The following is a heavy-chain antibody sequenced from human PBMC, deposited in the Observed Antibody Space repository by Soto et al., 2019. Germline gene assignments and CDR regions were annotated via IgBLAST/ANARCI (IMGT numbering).Heavy chain of an antibody. CDR3: ARGPRGDFLGGYSYYYYYGMDV. V-gene: IGHV1-2*04. Sequence: QVQLVQSGAEVKKPGASVKVSCKASGYTFTGYYMHWVRQAPGQGLEWMGWINPNSGGTNYAQKFQGWVTMTRDTSLHNGYMELSRLGSYGTAGYYCARGPRGDFLGGYSYYYYYGMDVWGQGTTVTVSS. CDR1: GYTFTGYY. D-gene: IGHD3-3*01. CDR2: INPNSGGT. J-gene: IGHJ6*02.